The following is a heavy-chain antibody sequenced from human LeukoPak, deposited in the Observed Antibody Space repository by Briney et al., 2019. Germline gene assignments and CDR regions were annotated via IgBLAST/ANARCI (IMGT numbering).Heavy chain of an antibody. Sequence: ASVKVSCKASGYTFTGYYMHWVRQAPGQGLEWMGWISPTSGGTNYAQKFQGRVPMTRDTSISTAYMELRRLRSDDTAVYYCAREAYASGSFRTDYYYMDVWGKGTTVTISS. J-gene: IGHJ6*03. V-gene: IGHV1-2*02. CDR1: GYTFTGYY. CDR2: ISPTSGGT. CDR3: AREAYASGSFRTDYYYMDV. D-gene: IGHD3-10*01.